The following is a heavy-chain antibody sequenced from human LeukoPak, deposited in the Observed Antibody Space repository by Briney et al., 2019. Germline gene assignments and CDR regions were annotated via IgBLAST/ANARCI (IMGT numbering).Heavy chain of an antibody. V-gene: IGHV3-23*01. J-gene: IGHJ3*02. CDR2: ISGIGSAT. CDR3: AKDIAAAGYDAFDI. D-gene: IGHD6-13*01. Sequence: PGGSLRLSCATSGFTFSDYAMSWVRQAPGKGLEWVSVISGIGSATYYADSVKGRFTISRDNAKNSLYLQMNSLRAEDTALYYCAKDIAAAGYDAFDIWGQGTMVTVSS. CDR1: GFTFSDYA.